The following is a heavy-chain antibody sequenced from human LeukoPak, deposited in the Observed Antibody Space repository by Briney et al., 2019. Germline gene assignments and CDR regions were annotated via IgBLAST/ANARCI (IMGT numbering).Heavy chain of an antibody. Sequence: ASVKVSCKASGCTFTSYAMHWVRQAPGQRLEWMGWISAYNGNTNYAQKLQGRVTMTTDTSTSTAYMELRSLRSDDTAVYYCARDSALHSGRDFDYWGQGTLVTVSS. CDR1: GCTFTSYA. V-gene: IGHV1-18*01. D-gene: IGHD1-26*01. CDR2: ISAYNGNT. J-gene: IGHJ4*02. CDR3: ARDSALHSGRDFDY.